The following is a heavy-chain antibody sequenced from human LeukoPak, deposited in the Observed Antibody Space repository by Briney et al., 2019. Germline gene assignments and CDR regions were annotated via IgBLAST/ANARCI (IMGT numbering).Heavy chain of an antibody. CDR2: IRSDGSGT. CDR1: GFTFSDTW. V-gene: IGHV3-74*01. D-gene: IGHD4-17*01. J-gene: IGHJ6*03. CDR3: AKDLDGDYGYYYYYMDV. Sequence: GGSLRLSCAASGFTFSDTWMHWVRQAPGEGLVWVSRIRSDGSGTRYAESVKGRFTISRDNAKNTLYLQMNSLRAEDTAVYYCAKDLDGDYGYYYYYMDVWGKGTTVTVSS.